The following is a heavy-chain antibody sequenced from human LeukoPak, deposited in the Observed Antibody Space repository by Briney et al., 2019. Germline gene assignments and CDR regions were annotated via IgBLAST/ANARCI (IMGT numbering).Heavy chain of an antibody. D-gene: IGHD3-16*01. CDR3: ARRWVYDKRAFDA. CDR2: IYCTGTT. J-gene: IGHJ3*01. CDR1: GGSISGTYY. V-gene: IGHV4-59*08. Sequence: SSETLSLTCTVSGGSISGTYYWSWIRQPPGKGLEWIGYIYCTGTTDSNPSLKSRVTISLDTSKNQFSLNLSSVTAADTAVYYCARRWVYDKRAFDAWGQGTMVTVSS.